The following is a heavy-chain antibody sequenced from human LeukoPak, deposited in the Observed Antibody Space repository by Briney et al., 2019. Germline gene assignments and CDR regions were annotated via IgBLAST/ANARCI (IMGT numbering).Heavy chain of an antibody. D-gene: IGHD3-22*01. CDR3: AKDLYDSSGSRYDY. CDR1: GFTFSYYA. CDR2: MSGSGSST. J-gene: IGHJ4*02. Sequence: GGSLRLSCAVSGFTFSYYAMSWVRQAPGKGLEWVSAMSGSGSSTWYADSVKGRLTISRDNSKNTLFLQMNSLRAEDTAVYYCAKDLYDSSGSRYDYWGQGTLVTVPS. V-gene: IGHV3-23*01.